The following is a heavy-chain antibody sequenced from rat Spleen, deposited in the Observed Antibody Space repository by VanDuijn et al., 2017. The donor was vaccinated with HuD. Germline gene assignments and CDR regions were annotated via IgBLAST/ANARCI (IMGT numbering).Heavy chain of an antibody. Sequence: EVQLVESDGGLVQPGRSLKLSCAASGFTFSDYYMAWVRQAPTKGLEWVATVSYDGSKTYYRDSVKGRFTISRDNAKSTLYLQMDSLRSEDTATYYCTTGGGMAYWGQGTLVTVSS. J-gene: IGHJ3*01. D-gene: IGHD1-7*01. CDR1: GFTFSDYY. CDR3: TTGGGMAY. CDR2: VSYDGSKT. V-gene: IGHV5-20*01.